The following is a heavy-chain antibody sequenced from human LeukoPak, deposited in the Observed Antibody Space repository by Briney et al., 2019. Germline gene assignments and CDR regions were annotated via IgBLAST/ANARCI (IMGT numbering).Heavy chain of an antibody. CDR1: GFTVSSNY. V-gene: IGHV3-66*02. CDR2: IYSGGST. Sequence: PGGSLRLSCAASGFTVSSNYMSWVRQAPGKGLEWVSVIYSGGSTYYADSVKGRFTISRDNSKNTLYLQTNSLRAEDTAVYYCARLQYPNTADRDAFDIWGQGTMVTVSS. D-gene: IGHD4-11*01. J-gene: IGHJ3*02. CDR3: ARLQYPNTADRDAFDI.